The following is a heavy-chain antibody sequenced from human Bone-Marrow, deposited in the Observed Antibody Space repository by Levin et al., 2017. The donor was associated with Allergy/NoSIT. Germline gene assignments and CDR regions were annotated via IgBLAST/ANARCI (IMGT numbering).Heavy chain of an antibody. CDR1: GFTFSRYS. CDR2: ISGSGGST. Sequence: PGGSLRLSCAASGFTFSRYSMAWVRQAPGKGLEWVSFISGSGGSTNYADFVKGRVTISRDNSKNTLYLQMNSLRAEDTAVYYCAKRDYYESSGYNDHWGQGTLVTVSS. D-gene: IGHD3-22*01. V-gene: IGHV3-23*01. CDR3: AKRDYYESSGYNDH. J-gene: IGHJ4*02.